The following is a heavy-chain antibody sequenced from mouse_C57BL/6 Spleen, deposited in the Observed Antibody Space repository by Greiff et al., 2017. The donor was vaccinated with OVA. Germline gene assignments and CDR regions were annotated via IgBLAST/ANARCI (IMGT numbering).Heavy chain of an antibody. CDR1: GFTFSNYW. D-gene: IGHD4-1*01. CDR3: TRELFFDY. J-gene: IGHJ2*01. CDR2: ISFKSDNSAS. V-gene: IGHV6-3*01. Sequence: EVHLVESGGGLVQPGGSMRLSCVASGFTFSNYWMNWVRQSPEKGLEWVAQISFKSDNSASHYAVSVKGRFTISRDDSKRSVYLQMNNLRAEDTGIYYCTRELFFDYWGQGTTLTVSS.